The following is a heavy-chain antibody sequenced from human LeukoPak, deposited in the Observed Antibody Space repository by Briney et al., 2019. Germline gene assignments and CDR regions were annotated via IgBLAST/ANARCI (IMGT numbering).Heavy chain of an antibody. Sequence: SETLSLTCTVSGGSISSLYWSWIRQPPGKGLEWIGYIYYSGSTHYNASLKSRVTISVDTSKKQFSLDLTSMTAADTAVYYCARGPYYYIDVWGKGTTVTVSS. J-gene: IGHJ6*03. CDR1: GGSISSLY. CDR3: ARGPYYYIDV. V-gene: IGHV4-59*01. CDR2: IYYSGST.